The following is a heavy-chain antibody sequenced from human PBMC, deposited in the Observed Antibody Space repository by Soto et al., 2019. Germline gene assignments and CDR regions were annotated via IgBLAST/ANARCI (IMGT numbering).Heavy chain of an antibody. CDR3: ARAPINPKWGVTMFDY. CDR2: INAGNGNT. Sequence: QVHLVQSATEVKRPGASVKVSCQTSGFTFTSHAIQWVRQAPGQRPEWLGWINAGNGNTKYSRRFQGRITITRDKAASTAYMELDSLTSEDTALFYCARAPINPKWGVTMFDYWGQGTLVTVSS. V-gene: IGHV1-3*01. J-gene: IGHJ4*02. D-gene: IGHD7-27*01. CDR1: GFTFTSHA.